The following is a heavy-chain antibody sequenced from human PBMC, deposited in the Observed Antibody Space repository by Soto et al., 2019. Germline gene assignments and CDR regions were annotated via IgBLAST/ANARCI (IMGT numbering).Heavy chain of an antibody. CDR1: GYSFAGYW. J-gene: IGHJ3*01. CDR2: IYPGDSDT. D-gene: IGHD3-10*01. CDR3: ARLPGVRGVFDGFNV. Sequence: GESLKISCTASGYSFAGYWIGWVRQMPGKGLNWMGVIYPGDSDTRYSPSFHGQVTISADKSISTAYLQWSSLKASDTAMYFCARLPGVRGVFDGFNVWGQGTMVTVSS. V-gene: IGHV5-51*01.